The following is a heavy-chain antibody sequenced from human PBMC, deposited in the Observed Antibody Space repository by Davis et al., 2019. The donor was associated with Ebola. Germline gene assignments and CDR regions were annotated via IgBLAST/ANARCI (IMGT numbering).Heavy chain of an antibody. CDR2: IKSKTDGETA. Sequence: GESLKISCAASGFTFANAWMTWVRQAPGKGLEWVGRIKSKTDGETAEYAAPVKGRFTIPRADSKKTRDLQMNSLKTEDTAVYYCATGGEYFQYWGQGTVVTVSS. CDR1: GFTFANAW. V-gene: IGHV3-15*01. J-gene: IGHJ1*01. CDR3: ATGGEYFQY.